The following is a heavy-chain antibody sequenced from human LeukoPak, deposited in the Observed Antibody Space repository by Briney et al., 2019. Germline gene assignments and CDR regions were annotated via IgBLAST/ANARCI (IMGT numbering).Heavy chain of an antibody. D-gene: IGHD2-15*01. J-gene: IGHJ4*02. CDR1: GFTFSSYG. Sequence: GRSLRLSCAASGFTFSSYGTHWVRQAPGKGLEWVSYISRSSSYTKYADSVKGRFTISRDNAKNSLYLQMNSLRAEDTAVYYCVGEGYCSGGSCYTNLDYWGQGTLVTVSS. CDR2: ISRSSSYT. CDR3: VGEGYCSGGSCYTNLDY. V-gene: IGHV3-21*05.